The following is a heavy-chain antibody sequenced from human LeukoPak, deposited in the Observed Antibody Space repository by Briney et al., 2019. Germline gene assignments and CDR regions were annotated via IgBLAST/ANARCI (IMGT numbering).Heavy chain of an antibody. V-gene: IGHV3-21*04. CDR2: ISSSSSYI. CDR1: GFTLSRHS. Sequence: GGSLRLSCLVSGFTLSRHSMHWVRQAPGKGLEWVSSISSSSSYIYYVDSMKGRATISRDNARKSVHLHMNGLRAEDTAVYYCVSYGDYFLYYSVMDVWGQGPPVPVPS. J-gene: IGHJ6*02. D-gene: IGHD4-17*01. CDR3: VSYGDYFLYYSVMDV.